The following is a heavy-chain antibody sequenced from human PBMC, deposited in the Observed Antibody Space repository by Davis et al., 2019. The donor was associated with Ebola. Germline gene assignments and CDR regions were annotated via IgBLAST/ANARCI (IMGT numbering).Heavy chain of an antibody. CDR2: ISSSGSTI. CDR3: ASHDRIVGATYDY. J-gene: IGHJ4*02. Sequence: GESLKISCAASGFTFSDYYMSWIRQAPGKGLEWVSYISSSGSTIYYADSVKGRFTISRDNAKNSLYLQMNSLRAEDTAVYYCASHDRIVGATYDYWGQGTLVTVSS. D-gene: IGHD1-26*01. V-gene: IGHV3-11*04. CDR1: GFTFSDYY.